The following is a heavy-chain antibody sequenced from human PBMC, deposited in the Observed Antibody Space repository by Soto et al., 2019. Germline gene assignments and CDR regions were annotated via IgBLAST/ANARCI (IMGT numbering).Heavy chain of an antibody. Sequence: QVQLVQSGAEVKKPGASVKVSCKASGYTFTSYDTNWVGRATGQGLEWMGWMNPNSGNTGYAQKFQGRVTMTRNTSLSTAYMELSSLRSEDTAVYYCARGQGRRLHHTVGYWGQGTLVTVSS. J-gene: IGHJ4*02. CDR2: MNPNSGNT. V-gene: IGHV1-8*01. CDR3: ARGQGRRLHHTVGY. CDR1: GYTFTSYD. D-gene: IGHD4-4*01.